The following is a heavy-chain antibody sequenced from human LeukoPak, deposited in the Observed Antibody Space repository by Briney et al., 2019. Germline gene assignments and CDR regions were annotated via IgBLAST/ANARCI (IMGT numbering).Heavy chain of an antibody. CDR3: ARDRDFDY. Sequence: SGGSLRLSCAASGFTFNNYNMNWVRQAPGKGLEWLSSISSSSSYIYYADSMKGRFTIARDNAKNSLYLQMNSLRVEATAVYYCARDRDFDYWGQGTLVTVSS. CDR2: ISSSSSYI. D-gene: IGHD5-24*01. V-gene: IGHV3-21*01. J-gene: IGHJ4*02. CDR1: GFTFNNYN.